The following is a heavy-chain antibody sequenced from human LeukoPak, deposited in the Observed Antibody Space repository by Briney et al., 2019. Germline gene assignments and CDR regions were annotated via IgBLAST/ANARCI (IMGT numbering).Heavy chain of an antibody. Sequence: GGSLRLSCAASGFTFSNFGMHWVRQAPGKGLEWVSFIWYDGSSKYYGDSVKGRFTISRDNSKNTLYLQMNSLRAEDTAVYYCARGYYDILTGLEYWGQGTLATVSS. CDR1: GFTFSNFG. V-gene: IGHV3-33*01. J-gene: IGHJ4*02. CDR2: IWYDGSSK. CDR3: ARGYYDILTGLEY. D-gene: IGHD3-9*01.